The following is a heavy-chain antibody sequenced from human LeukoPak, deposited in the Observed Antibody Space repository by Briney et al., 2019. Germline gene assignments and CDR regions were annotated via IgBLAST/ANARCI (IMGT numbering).Heavy chain of an antibody. CDR3: ARGTPHN. J-gene: IGHJ4*02. CDR2: IWDDGDNK. V-gene: IGHV3-33*01. CDR1: GFTFTKFG. Sequence: GGSLRLSCSASGFTFTKFGMHWVRQAPGKGLEWVAVIWDDGDNKYYVDSVKGRFTISRDNSKNTVYLQMNSLRAEDTATYYCARGTPHNWGQGTLVTVSS.